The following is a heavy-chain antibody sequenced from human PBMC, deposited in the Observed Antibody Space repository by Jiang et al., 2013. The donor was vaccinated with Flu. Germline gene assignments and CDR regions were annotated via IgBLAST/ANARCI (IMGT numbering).Heavy chain of an antibody. Sequence: CAVYGGSFSGYYWSWIRQPPGKGLEWIGEINHSGSTNYNPSLKSRVTISVDTSKNQFSLKLSSVTAADTAVYYCRGADSSDRRGFDYWGQGTLVTVSS. V-gene: IGHV4-34*03. D-gene: IGHD3-22*01. CDR2: INHSGST. CDR1: GGSFSGYY. CDR3: RGADSSDRRGFDY. J-gene: IGHJ4*02.